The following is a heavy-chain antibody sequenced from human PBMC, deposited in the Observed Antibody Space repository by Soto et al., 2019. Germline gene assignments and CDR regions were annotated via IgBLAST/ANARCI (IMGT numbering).Heavy chain of an antibody. CDR1: GGSITDYY. CDR2: GYHSVSI. J-gene: IGHJ2*01. Sequence: SETLSLTCTVSGGSITDYYWSWILQPPGKALEWIGYGYHSVSIHYNPSFKTRVTISVDTSENQFSMRLSSVTAADTAVYYCARAFAGFGAYWYFDLWGRGTLVTVSS. D-gene: IGHD3-16*01. CDR3: ARAFAGFGAYWYFDL. V-gene: IGHV4-59*01.